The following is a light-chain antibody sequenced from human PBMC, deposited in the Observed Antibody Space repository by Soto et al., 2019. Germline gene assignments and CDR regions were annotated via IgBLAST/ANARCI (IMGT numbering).Light chain of an antibody. Sequence: EIVLTQSPGTLSLSPGERATLSCRASQSVSSSYLAWYQQKPGQAPRLLNYGASSRAPGIPDRFSGSGSGTDFTLTISRLEPEDFAVYYCQQYGSSPLTFGGGTKVEIK. J-gene: IGKJ4*01. V-gene: IGKV3-20*01. CDR3: QQYGSSPLT. CDR1: QSVSSSY. CDR2: GAS.